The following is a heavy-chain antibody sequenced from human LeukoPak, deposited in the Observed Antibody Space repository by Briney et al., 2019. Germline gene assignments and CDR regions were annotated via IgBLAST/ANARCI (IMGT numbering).Heavy chain of an antibody. D-gene: IGHD5-18*01. CDR2: ISAYSGNT. CDR3: ARRACGYSYGLGWFDP. Sequence: ASVKVSCKASGYTFTSYGISWVRQAPGQGLEWMGWISAYSGNTNYAQKLQGRVTMTTDTSTSTAYMELRSLRSDDTAVYYCARRACGYSYGLGWFDPWGQGTLVTVSS. V-gene: IGHV1-18*01. J-gene: IGHJ5*02. CDR1: GYTFTSYG.